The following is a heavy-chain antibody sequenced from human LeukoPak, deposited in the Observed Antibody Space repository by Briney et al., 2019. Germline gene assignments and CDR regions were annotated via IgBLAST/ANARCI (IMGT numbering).Heavy chain of an antibody. V-gene: IGHV1-2*02. CDR1: GYSSTGYY. D-gene: IGHD2-21*02. J-gene: IGHJ4*02. CDR2: INPNSGDA. Sequence: ASVKVSCKASGYSSTGYYIHWVRQAPGQGLEWMGWINPNSGDANYAQKFQGRVTMTADTSISTAYMELDSLTSDDTAVYYCARDVVVAGIDYWGQGTLVTVSS. CDR3: ARDVVVAGIDY.